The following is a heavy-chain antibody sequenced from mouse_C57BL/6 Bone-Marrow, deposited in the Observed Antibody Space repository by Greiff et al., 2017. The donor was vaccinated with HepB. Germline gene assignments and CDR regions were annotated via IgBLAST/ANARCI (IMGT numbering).Heavy chain of an antibody. V-gene: IGHV1-82*01. CDR1: GYAFSSSW. CDR3: ARGVPGGY. J-gene: IGHJ2*01. D-gene: IGHD1-1*02. Sequence: QVQLQQSGPELVKPGASVKISCKASGYAFSSSWMNWVKQRPGKGLEWIGRIYPGDGDTNYNGKFKGKATLTADKSSSTAYMQLSSLTSEDSAAYFCARGVPGGYWGQGTTLTVSS. CDR2: IYPGDGDT.